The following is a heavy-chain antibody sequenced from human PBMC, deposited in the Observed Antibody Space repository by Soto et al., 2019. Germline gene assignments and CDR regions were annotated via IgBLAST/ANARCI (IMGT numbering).Heavy chain of an antibody. V-gene: IGHV3-33*01. CDR3: ARAGVRVFFVPVFYGLDV. CDR2: IWYDGSTA. J-gene: IGHJ6*04. D-gene: IGHD3-10*01. Sequence: QVQLVESGGGVVQPGGSLRLSCVASGFDFGSYGMQWVRRAPGKGLEWMAEIWYDGSTAYYADSVKGRFTISRDNSKNTLFLHLNSLTAEDTAVYFCARAGVRVFFVPVFYGLDVWGNGPTVTVSS. CDR1: GFDFGSYG.